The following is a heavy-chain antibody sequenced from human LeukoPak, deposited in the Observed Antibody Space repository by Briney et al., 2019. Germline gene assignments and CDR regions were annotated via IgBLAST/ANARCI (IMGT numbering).Heavy chain of an antibody. CDR2: INSDGSST. Sequence: PGGSLRLSCAASGFTFSSYWMHWVRQVPGKGLVWVSRINSDGSSTNYADSVKGRFTISRDNAKNTLYLQMNSLRAEDTALYYCAREGSRDGYNPRYRRYWGQGTLVTVFS. D-gene: IGHD5-24*01. CDR3: AREGSRDGYNPRYRRY. J-gene: IGHJ4*02. V-gene: IGHV3-74*01. CDR1: GFTFSSYW.